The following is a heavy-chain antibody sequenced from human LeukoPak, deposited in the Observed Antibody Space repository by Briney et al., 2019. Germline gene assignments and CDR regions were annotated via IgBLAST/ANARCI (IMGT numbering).Heavy chain of an antibody. CDR2: IIPILGIA. Sequence: ASVKVSCKASGGTLSSYAISWVRQAPGQGLEWMGRIIPILGIANYAQKFQGRVTITADKSTSTAYMELSSLRSEDTAVYYCATAYYYDSSGYYYYYYGMDVWGQGTTVTVSS. V-gene: IGHV1-69*10. J-gene: IGHJ6*02. D-gene: IGHD3-22*01. CDR1: GGTLSSYA. CDR3: ATAYYYDSSGYYYYYYGMDV.